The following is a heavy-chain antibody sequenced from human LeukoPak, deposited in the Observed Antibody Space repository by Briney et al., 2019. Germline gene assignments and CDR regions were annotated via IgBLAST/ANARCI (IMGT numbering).Heavy chain of an antibody. Sequence: SETLSLTCAVSGYSISSGYYWGWIRQPPGKGLEWIGSIYHGGITYYKPSLKSQVTISVETSKHQFSLKLRSVTAADTAVYYCARGVVTTRGWFDPWGQGTLVTVSS. CDR3: ARGVVTTRGWFDP. CDR1: GYSISSGYY. J-gene: IGHJ5*02. CDR2: IYHGGIT. D-gene: IGHD4-11*01. V-gene: IGHV4-38-2*01.